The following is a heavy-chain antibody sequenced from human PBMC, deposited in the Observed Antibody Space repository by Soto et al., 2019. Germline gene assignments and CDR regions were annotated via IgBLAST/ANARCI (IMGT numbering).Heavy chain of an antibody. CDR2: INPKTAAT. J-gene: IGHJ6*02. CDR3: ARIKWGLNYYNGMDV. D-gene: IGHD1-26*01. CDR1: GYSFSDYF. Sequence: GASVKVSCKPSGYSFSDYFIQWVRQAPGQGIEWVAWINPKTAATNYAKMFQGRVSLTWDTSSTTAYMELTRLRPDDTAVYYCARIKWGLNYYNGMDVWGQGTTVTVSS. V-gene: IGHV1-2*02.